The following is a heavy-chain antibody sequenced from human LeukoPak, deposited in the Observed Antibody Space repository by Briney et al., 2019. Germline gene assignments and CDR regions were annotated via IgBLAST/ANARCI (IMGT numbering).Heavy chain of an antibody. Sequence: GGSLRLSCAASGFTFSYYWMHWVRQAPGKGLVWVSRINSDGNSTSYADSVKGRFTISRDNAKNTLFLQMNSLRVEDTAVYYCARGLSRFGESHPWGQGTLVTVSS. V-gene: IGHV3-74*01. CDR2: INSDGNST. J-gene: IGHJ5*02. CDR3: ARGLSRFGESHP. D-gene: IGHD3-10*01. CDR1: GFTFSYYW.